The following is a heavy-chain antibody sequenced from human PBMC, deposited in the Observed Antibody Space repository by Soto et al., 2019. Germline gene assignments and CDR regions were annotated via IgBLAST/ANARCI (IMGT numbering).Heavy chain of an antibody. V-gene: IGHV3-30*18. CDR2: ISYDGSNK. D-gene: IGHD5-18*01. Sequence: PGGSLRLSCAASGFTFSSYGMHWVRQAPGKGLEWVAVISYDGSNKYYADSVKGRFTISRDNSKNTLYLQMNSLRAEDTAVYYCAKEPYTVGYSYGFDYWGQGTLVTVSS. CDR1: GFTFSSYG. J-gene: IGHJ4*02. CDR3: AKEPYTVGYSYGFDY.